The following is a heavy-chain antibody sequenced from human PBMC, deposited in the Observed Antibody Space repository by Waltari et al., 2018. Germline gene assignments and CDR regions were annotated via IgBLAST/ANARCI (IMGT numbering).Heavy chain of an antibody. D-gene: IGHD6-6*01. CDR3: ATRYGSSSMDY. CDR1: GFPFRNYE. J-gene: IGHJ4*02. V-gene: IGHV3-48*03. CDR2: ISSRLNTI. Sequence: EVQLVESGGGVVQTGGSLRLSCAASGFPFRNYEMNWVRQAPGKGLELIASISSRLNTIYYADSVKGRFTISRDNAKNSLHLQMNSLRAEDTAVYYCATRYGSSSMDYWGQGTLVTVSS.